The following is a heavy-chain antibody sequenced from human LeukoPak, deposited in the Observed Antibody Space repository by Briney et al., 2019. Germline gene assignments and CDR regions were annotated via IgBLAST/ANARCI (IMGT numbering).Heavy chain of an antibody. D-gene: IGHD6-13*01. Sequence: GESLKISCKGSGYSFTSYWIGWVRQMPGKGLEWIGIIYPGDSDTRYSPSFQGQVTISADKSISTAYLQWSSLKASDTAMYYCARSRVGGIAAAGTDYYYMDVWGKGTTVTVSS. CDR1: GYSFTSYW. V-gene: IGHV5-51*01. CDR2: IYPGDSDT. J-gene: IGHJ6*03. CDR3: ARSRVGGIAAAGTDYYYMDV.